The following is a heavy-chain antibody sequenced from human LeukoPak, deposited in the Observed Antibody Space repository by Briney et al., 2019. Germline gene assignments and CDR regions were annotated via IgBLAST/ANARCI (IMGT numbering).Heavy chain of an antibody. V-gene: IGHV3-7*01. D-gene: IGHD2-2*01. J-gene: IGHJ4*02. CDR3: AKDLRYCSSTSCSDY. CDR2: IKQDGSEK. CDR1: GFTFSSYW. Sequence: GGSLRLSCAASGFTFSSYWMSWVRQAPGKGLEWVANIKQDGSEKYYVDSVKGRFTITRDNAKNTLYLQMNSLRAEDTAVYYCAKDLRYCSSTSCSDYWGQGTLVTVSS.